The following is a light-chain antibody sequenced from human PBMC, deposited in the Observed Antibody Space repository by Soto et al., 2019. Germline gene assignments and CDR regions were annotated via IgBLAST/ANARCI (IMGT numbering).Light chain of an antibody. Sequence: QSVLTQPASVSGSPGQSITVSCTGTSSDIGTYNYVSWYQQHPGKAPKVIIYEVNNRPSGVSNRFSGSKSGNTASLTISGLQAEDEADYYCSSYTSSSTLVFGTGTKLTVL. V-gene: IGLV2-14*01. J-gene: IGLJ1*01. CDR2: EVN. CDR3: SSYTSSSTLV. CDR1: SSDIGTYNY.